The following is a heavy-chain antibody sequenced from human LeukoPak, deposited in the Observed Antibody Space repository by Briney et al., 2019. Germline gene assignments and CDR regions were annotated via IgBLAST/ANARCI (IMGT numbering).Heavy chain of an antibody. CDR3: ARINPYSGYDYLDY. J-gene: IGHJ4*02. V-gene: IGHV4-39*01. CDR2: VYYSGTT. Sequence: SETLSLTCIVSGGSISSSSYYWGWIRQPPGKGREGIGSVYYSGTTYYKPSLKSRVTISVDTSKNQFSLKLSSVTAADTAVYYCARINPYSGYDYLDYWGQGTLVTVPS. D-gene: IGHD5-12*01. CDR1: GGSISSSSYY.